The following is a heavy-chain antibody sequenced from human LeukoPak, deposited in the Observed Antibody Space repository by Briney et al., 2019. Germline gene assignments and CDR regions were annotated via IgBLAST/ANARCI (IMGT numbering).Heavy chain of an antibody. CDR3: ARAGIWFGTNDY. V-gene: IGHV4-30-2*05. D-gene: IGHD3-10*01. J-gene: IGHJ4*02. CDR1: GGSISSGGYY. Sequence: TLSLTCTVSGGSISSGGYYWSWIRQPPGKGLEWIGYIYHSGSTYYNPSLKSRVTISVDTSKNQFSLKLSSVTAADTAVYYCARAGIWFGTNDYWGQRTLVTVSS. CDR2: IYHSGST.